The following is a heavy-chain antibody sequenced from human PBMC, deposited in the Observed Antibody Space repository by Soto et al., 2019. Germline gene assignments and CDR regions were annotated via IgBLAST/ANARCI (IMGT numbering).Heavy chain of an antibody. V-gene: IGHV1-58*02. J-gene: IGHJ6*03. D-gene: IGHD2-2*01. CDR1: GFTFTSSA. Sequence: ASVKVSCKASGFTFTSSAMQWVRQARGQRLEWIGWIVVGSGNTNYAQKFQERVTITRDMSTSTAYMELSSLRSEDTAVYYCAATPGPAATSEGPIYQSYYYMDVWGKGTTVTVSS. CDR2: IVVGSGNT. CDR3: AATPGPAATSEGPIYQSYYYMDV.